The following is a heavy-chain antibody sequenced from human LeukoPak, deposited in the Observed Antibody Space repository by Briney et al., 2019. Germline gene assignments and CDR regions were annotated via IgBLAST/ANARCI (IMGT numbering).Heavy chain of an antibody. D-gene: IGHD1-26*01. J-gene: IGHJ4*02. Sequence: LETLSLTCTVSGGSISSSSYYWGWIRQPPGKGLEWIGSIYYSGSTYYNPSLKSRVTISVDTSKNQFSLKLSSVTAADTAVYYCARDAKSIGIDYWGQGTLVTVSS. V-gene: IGHV4-39*07. CDR1: GGSISSSSYY. CDR2: IYYSGST. CDR3: ARDAKSIGIDY.